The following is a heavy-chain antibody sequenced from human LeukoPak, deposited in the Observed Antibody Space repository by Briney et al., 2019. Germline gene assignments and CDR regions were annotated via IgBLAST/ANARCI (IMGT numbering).Heavy chain of an antibody. J-gene: IGHJ4*02. CDR3: ARDYYFDY. V-gene: IGHV3-23*01. CDR2: ISGSGGGT. Sequence: GGSPRLSCAASGFTFSTYAMTWVRQAPGKGLEWVSAISGSGGGTYYADSVKGRFTISRDNSKNTLYLQMNSLRAEDAAVYYCARDYYFDYWGQGTLVTVSS. CDR1: GFTFSTYA.